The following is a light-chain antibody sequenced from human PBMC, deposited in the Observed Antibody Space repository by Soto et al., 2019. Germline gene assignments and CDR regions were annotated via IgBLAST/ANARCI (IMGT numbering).Light chain of an antibody. J-gene: IGLJ2*01. CDR1: RSHIGNNH. CDR2: DSN. V-gene: IGLV1-51*01. Sequence: QSLPTQPPSVSAAPGQKVTIACYGSRSHIGNNHVSWYQQLPGTAPKLLISDSNRRPSGIPARFSGSKSGTSATLGITGLQTGDEADYYCGTWDSSLDAVVFGGGTQLTVL. CDR3: GTWDSSLDAVV.